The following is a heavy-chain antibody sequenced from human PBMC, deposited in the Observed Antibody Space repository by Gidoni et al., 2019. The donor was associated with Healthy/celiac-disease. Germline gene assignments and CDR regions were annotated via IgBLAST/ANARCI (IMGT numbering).Heavy chain of an antibody. CDR3: ARENYDFWSGYYRQAGFDY. D-gene: IGHD3-3*01. CDR1: GGSISSYY. J-gene: IGHJ4*02. V-gene: IGHV4-59*01. Sequence: QVQLQESGPGLVKPSETLSLTCTVSGGSISSYYWSWIRQPPGKGLEWIGYIYYSGSTNYNPSLKSRVTISVDTSKNQFSLKLSSVTAADTAVYYCARENYDFWSGYYRQAGFDYWGQGTLVTVSS. CDR2: IYYSGST.